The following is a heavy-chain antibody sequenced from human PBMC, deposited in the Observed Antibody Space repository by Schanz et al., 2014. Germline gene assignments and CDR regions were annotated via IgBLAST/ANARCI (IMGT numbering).Heavy chain of an antibody. CDR2: ISGRDGST. J-gene: IGHJ4*02. CDR1: GFSFGTYA. V-gene: IGHV3-23*01. CDR3: VRDSFFAFDY. Sequence: EVHLLESGGGLVQPGGSLRLSCAASGFSFGTYAMSWVRQAPGKGLLWVSAISGRDGSTYYADSVKGRFTISRDNSKNTLYLQMNSLRAEDTAVYYCVRDSFFAFDYWGQGTLVTVSS. D-gene: IGHD3-3*01.